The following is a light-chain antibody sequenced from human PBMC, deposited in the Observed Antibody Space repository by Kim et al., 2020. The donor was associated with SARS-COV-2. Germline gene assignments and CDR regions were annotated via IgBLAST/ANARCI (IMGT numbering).Light chain of an antibody. CDR1: QSLSSD. Sequence: VSPGESATLSCRASQSLSSDLAWYQQKPGQAPRLLIYGASTRATGIPARFIGSGSATDFTLTISSLQSVDFAVYYCQQYTNWPRTFGQGTKVDIK. CDR3: QQYTNWPRT. CDR2: GAS. J-gene: IGKJ1*01. V-gene: IGKV3-15*01.